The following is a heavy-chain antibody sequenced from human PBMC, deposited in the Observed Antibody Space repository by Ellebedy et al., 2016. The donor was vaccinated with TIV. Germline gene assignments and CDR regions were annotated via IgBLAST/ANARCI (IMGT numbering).Heavy chain of an antibody. CDR1: GGSVSNGGFF. D-gene: IGHD3-9*01. V-gene: IGHV4-61*08. Sequence: PGGSLRLSCTVSGGSVSNGGFFWNWIRQPPGKGLEWIGDIYYSGTTNYNPSLKSRVTISVDTSKNQFSLRLSSVTAADTAVYYCARQPYDVLTGSYTYFDYWGQGTLVTVSS. CDR3: ARQPYDVLTGSYTYFDY. J-gene: IGHJ4*02. CDR2: IYYSGTT.